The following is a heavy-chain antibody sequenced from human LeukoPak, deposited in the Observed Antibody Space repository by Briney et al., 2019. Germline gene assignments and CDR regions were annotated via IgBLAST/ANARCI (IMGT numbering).Heavy chain of an antibody. D-gene: IGHD3-9*01. Sequence: SETLSLTCTVSGGSISSSSYYWGWIRQPPGKGLEWIGSIYYSGSTYYNPSLKSRVTISVDTSKNQFSLKLSSVTAADTAVYYCARGTTEYYDILTGYPLGAFDIWGQGTMVTVSS. CDR2: IYYSGST. V-gene: IGHV4-39*07. CDR3: ARGTTEYYDILTGYPLGAFDI. J-gene: IGHJ3*02. CDR1: GGSISSSSYY.